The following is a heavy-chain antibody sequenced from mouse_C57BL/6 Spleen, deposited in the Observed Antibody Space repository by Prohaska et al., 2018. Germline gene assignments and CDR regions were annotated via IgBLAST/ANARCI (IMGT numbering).Heavy chain of an antibody. V-gene: IGHV4-1*01. D-gene: IGHD4-1*01. CDR2: IYPDYSTI. CDR3: ASPIWDWYFDV. J-gene: IGHJ1*03. Sequence: EVKLLQSGGGLVQTGGSLKLSCAASGIDFSRYSMRWDRRAPGKGLEWIGEIYPDYSTINYAPSLKDKFIISRDNAKNTLYLQMSIVRSEDTALYYCASPIWDWYFDVCDTGTTVTVSS. CDR1: GIDFSRYS.